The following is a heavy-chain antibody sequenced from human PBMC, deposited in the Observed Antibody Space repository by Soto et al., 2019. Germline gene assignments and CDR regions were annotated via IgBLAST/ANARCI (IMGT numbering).Heavy chain of an antibody. D-gene: IGHD4-17*01. Sequence: QVQLVESGGGVVQPGRSLRLSCAASGFTFSSYAMHWVRQAPGKGLEWVAVISYDGSNKYYADSVKGRFTISRDSSKNTLYVQMNSLRAEDTAVYYCARGPYGDYPYYYYGMDVWGQGTTVTVSS. J-gene: IGHJ6*02. CDR3: ARGPYGDYPYYYYGMDV. CDR2: ISYDGSNK. CDR1: GFTFSSYA. V-gene: IGHV3-30-3*01.